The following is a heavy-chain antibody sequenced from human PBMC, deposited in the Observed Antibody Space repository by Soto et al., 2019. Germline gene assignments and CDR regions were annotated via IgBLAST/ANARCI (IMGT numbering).Heavy chain of an antibody. CDR1: GFIVSSNY. CDR2: IYNDDAT. V-gene: IGHV3-53*04. D-gene: IGHD3-10*02. Sequence: EVQLVESGGGLVQPGGSLRLSCAASGFIVSSNYMSWVRQAPGKGLEWVSIIYNDDATYYADSVKGRFTISRHNSKNTVYLQMNSLRAEDTAMYYCARFYVNSYFDYWGQGILVTVSS. J-gene: IGHJ4*02. CDR3: ARFYVNSYFDY.